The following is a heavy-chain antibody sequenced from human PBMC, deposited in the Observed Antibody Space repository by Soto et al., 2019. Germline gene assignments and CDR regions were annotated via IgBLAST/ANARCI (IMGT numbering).Heavy chain of an antibody. V-gene: IGHV1-18*01. CDR3: ARDLDASGSYYTDY. J-gene: IGHJ4*02. CDR2: ISPYKGNT. D-gene: IGHD3-10*01. CDR1: GYTFSSIG. Sequence: QIQLVQSGAEVKKPGASVKVSCKASGYTFSSIGISWVRQAPGQGLEWMGWISPYKGNTHYAQGLPGRVTMTTDTSTSTAYMELRILRSDDTAVYDCARDLDASGSYYTDYWGQGTLVTVSS.